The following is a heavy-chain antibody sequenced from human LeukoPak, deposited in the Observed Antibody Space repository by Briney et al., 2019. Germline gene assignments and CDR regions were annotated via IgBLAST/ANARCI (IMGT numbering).Heavy chain of an antibody. J-gene: IGHJ6*03. CDR1: GFTFSSYA. D-gene: IGHD2-2*03. CDR3: VRPMDSWHFYFMDV. V-gene: IGHV3-23*01. CDR2: ISGSGGST. Sequence: GGSLRPSCAASGFTFSSYAMSWVRQAPGKGLEWVSAISGSGGSTYYADSVKGRFTLSRDESMKTAYLQMNRLRTEDTAIYYCVRPMDSWHFYFMDVWGKGTTVTVSS.